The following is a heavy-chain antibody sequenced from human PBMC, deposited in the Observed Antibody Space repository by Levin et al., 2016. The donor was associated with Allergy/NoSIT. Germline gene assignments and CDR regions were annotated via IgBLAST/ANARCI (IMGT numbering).Heavy chain of an antibody. CDR2: IYYSGST. V-gene: IGHV4-39*01. D-gene: IGHD3-10*01. CDR3: ATASEGFGDDAFDI. Sequence: GSLRLSCTVSGGSISSSSYYWGWIRQPPGKGLEWIGSIYYSGSTYYNPSLKSRVTISVDTSKNQFSLKLSSVTAADTAVYYCATASEGFGDDAFDIWGQGTMVTVSS. CDR1: GGSISSSSYY. J-gene: IGHJ3*02.